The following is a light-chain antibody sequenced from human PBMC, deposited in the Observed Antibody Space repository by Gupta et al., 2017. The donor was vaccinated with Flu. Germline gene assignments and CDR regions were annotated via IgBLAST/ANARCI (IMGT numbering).Light chain of an antibody. J-gene: IGKJ1*01. Sequence: DIVMTQSPDSLAVSLGERATIHCKSSQSVLYSSNNKNYLAWYQQKPGQPPKLFIYWASTREYGVPDRFSGRGSGTDFTLTISSRQAEDVAVYYCQQKDSSPRTFGLGTKVEIK. CDR1: QSVLYSSNNKNY. V-gene: IGKV4-1*01. CDR3: QQKDSSPRT. CDR2: WAS.